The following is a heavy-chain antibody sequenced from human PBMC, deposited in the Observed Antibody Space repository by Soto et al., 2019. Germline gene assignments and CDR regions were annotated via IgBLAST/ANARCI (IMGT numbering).Heavy chain of an antibody. CDR1: GGSFSGYY. V-gene: IGHV4-34*01. CDR2: INHSGST. CDR3: ARHWGSY. Sequence: QVQLQQWGAGLLKPSETLSLTCAVYGGSFSGYYWSWIRQPPGKGPEWSGEINHSGSTNYNPSLKSRVTISVDTSKNQFSLKLSSVTAADTAVYYCARHWGSYWGQGTLVTVSS. D-gene: IGHD3-16*01. J-gene: IGHJ4*02.